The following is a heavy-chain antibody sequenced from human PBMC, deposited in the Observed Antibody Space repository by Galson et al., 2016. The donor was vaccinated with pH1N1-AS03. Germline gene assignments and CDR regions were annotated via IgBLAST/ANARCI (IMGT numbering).Heavy chain of an antibody. D-gene: IGHD5/OR15-5a*01. CDR2: THTTTGNP. V-gene: IGHV7-4-1*04. Sequence: SVKVSCKASGYTFTDYPMNWVRQAPGQGLEWMGWTHTTTGNPTYAQDFTGRFVFSFDTSASMAYLQISGLKTEDTATYYCARFSNVSPYYFDQWGQGTLLAVS. J-gene: IGHJ4*02. CDR3: ARFSNVSPYYFDQ. CDR1: GYTFTDYP.